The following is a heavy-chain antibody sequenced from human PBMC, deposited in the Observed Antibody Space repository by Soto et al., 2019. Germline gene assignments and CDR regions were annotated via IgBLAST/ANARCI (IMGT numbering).Heavy chain of an antibody. V-gene: IGHV3-30*18. Sequence: PGGSLRLSCAASGFSFSYYGMHWVRQAPGKGLQWVAVVSSDTRNKYYADSVKGRFTISRDNSKNIVYLQMNSLRVEDTAVYYCAKGVQGSYSSYHFDYWGQGTLVTVSS. CDR1: GFSFSYYG. J-gene: IGHJ4*02. CDR2: VSSDTRNK. D-gene: IGHD5-18*01. CDR3: AKGVQGSYSSYHFDY.